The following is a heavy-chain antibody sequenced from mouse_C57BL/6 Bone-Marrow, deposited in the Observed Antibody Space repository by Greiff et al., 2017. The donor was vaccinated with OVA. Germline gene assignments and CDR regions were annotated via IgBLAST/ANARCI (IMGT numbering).Heavy chain of an antibody. Sequence: EVKLMESEGGLVQPGSSMKLSCTASGFTFSDYYMAWVRQVPEKGLEWVANINYDGSSTYYLDSLKSRFIISRDNAKNILYLQMSSLKSEDTATYYCARDLLRATDYWGQGTSVTVSS. CDR2: INYDGSST. CDR3: ARDLLRATDY. J-gene: IGHJ4*01. V-gene: IGHV5-16*01. D-gene: IGHD1-1*01. CDR1: GFTFSDYY.